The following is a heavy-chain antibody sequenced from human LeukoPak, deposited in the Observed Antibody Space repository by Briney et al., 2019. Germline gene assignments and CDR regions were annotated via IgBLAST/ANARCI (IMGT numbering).Heavy chain of an antibody. D-gene: IGHD2-2*01. Sequence: PSETLSLTCGVHGGSFSAYYWSWIRQPPGKGLGWIGEISHSGSTNYNPSLKSRVTISADTSKDQFSLKLTSVTAADTAVYYCARALIACSSTTCYRGNFDHWGQGALVTVSS. J-gene: IGHJ4*02. CDR2: ISHSGST. V-gene: IGHV4-34*01. CDR1: GGSFSAYY. CDR3: ARALIACSSTTCYRGNFDH.